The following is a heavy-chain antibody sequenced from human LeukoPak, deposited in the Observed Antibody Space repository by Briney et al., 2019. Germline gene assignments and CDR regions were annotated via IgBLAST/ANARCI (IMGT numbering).Heavy chain of an antibody. J-gene: IGHJ4*02. Sequence: GSLRLSCAASGFTFSSYGIHWVRQAPGRGLEWVAFIRYDGNTKYYADSVKGRFTISRDNSKNTLYLQMNSLRAEDTAVYYCAKVLSSSWGYFDYWGQGTLVTVSS. CDR1: GFTFSSYG. V-gene: IGHV3-30*02. D-gene: IGHD6-13*01. CDR2: IRYDGNTK. CDR3: AKVLSSSWGYFDY.